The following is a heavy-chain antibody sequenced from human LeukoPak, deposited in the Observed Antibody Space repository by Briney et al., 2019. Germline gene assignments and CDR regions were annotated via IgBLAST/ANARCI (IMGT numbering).Heavy chain of an antibody. CDR2: IYPGDSDT. D-gene: IGHD4-17*01. CDR1: GYSFTSYW. J-gene: IGHJ3*02. V-gene: IGHV5-51*01. Sequence: PGESLKISCKGSGYSFTSYWIGWVRQMPGKGLEWMGIIYPGDSDTRYSPSFQGQVTISADKSISTAYLQRSSLKASDTAMYYCARHRPTVTTEGAFDIWGQGTMVTVSS. CDR3: ARHRPTVTTEGAFDI.